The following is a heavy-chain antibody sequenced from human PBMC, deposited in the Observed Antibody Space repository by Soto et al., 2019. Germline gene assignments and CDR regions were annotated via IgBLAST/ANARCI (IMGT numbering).Heavy chain of an antibody. J-gene: IGHJ6*03. Sequence: QVQLVQSGAEVKKPGASVKVSCKASGYTFTSCYMHWVRQAPGQGLEWVGIINPTDGSATYAQRFRGRVTMTRDTCTSTVYVELSSLRSDDTAVYFCARAGNAYYHYYMDVWGKGTTVTVSS. V-gene: IGHV1-46*03. D-gene: IGHD1-1*01. CDR1: GYTFTSCY. CDR2: INPTDGSA. CDR3: ARAGNAYYHYYMDV.